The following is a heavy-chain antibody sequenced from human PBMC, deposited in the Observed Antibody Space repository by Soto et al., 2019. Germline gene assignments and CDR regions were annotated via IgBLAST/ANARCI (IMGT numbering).Heavy chain of an antibody. D-gene: IGHD5-12*01. J-gene: IGHJ6*02. CDR2: ISYDGSNK. CDR3: AKDLAEHSGYGPYYYYYGMDV. CDR1: GFTFSSYG. V-gene: IGHV3-30*18. Sequence: QPGGSLRLSCAASGFTFSSYGMHWVRQAPGKGLEGVAVISYDGSNKYYADFVKVRFTISRDNSKNTLYLQMNSLRAEDTAVYYCAKDLAEHSGYGPYYYYYGMDVWGQGTTVTVSS.